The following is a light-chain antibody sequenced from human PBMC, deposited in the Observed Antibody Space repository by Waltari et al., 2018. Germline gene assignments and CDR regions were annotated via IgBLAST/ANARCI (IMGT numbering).Light chain of an antibody. CDR2: KAN. CDR3: LLYMGSGIWV. Sequence: QPVVTQEPSSSVSAGGTFTSTCSLRSVPLSGTAYARWYQQSPRQTPRTLVYKANIRSSWVPDRFSGSVLGNKAVLIITGAQAEDASTYYCLLYMGSGIWVFGGGTKLTVL. V-gene: IGLV8-61*01. J-gene: IGLJ3*02. CDR1: SVPLSGTAY.